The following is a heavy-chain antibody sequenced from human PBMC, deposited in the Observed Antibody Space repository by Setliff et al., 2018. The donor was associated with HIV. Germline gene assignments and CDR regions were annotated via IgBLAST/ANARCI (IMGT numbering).Heavy chain of an antibody. CDR1: GGSINSTSYY. CDR2: IYHTGST. V-gene: IGHV4-39*01. Sequence: SETLSLTCTVSGGSINSTSYYWGWIRQPPGNVLEWIGSIYHTGSTYYKPSLKSRVTISVDTSKNQFSLRLSSVAAGDTAVYYCARSIVPVASGYYYFEYWGQGTQVTVSS. D-gene: IGHD3-3*01. J-gene: IGHJ4*02. CDR3: ARSIVPVASGYYYFEY.